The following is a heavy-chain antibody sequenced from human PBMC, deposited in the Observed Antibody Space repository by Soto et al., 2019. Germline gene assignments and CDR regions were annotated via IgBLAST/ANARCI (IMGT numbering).Heavy chain of an antibody. CDR3: ARGSSGYGLVDY. J-gene: IGHJ4*02. CDR2: IYYSGST. Sequence: QVQLQESGPGLVKPSETLSLTFTVSGGSISSYYWSWIRQPPGKGLEWIGYIYYSGSTNYNPSLKSRVTISVDTSKNQFSLKLSSVTAADTAVYYCARGSSGYGLVDYWGQGTLVTVSS. CDR1: GGSISSYY. D-gene: IGHD3-22*01. V-gene: IGHV4-59*01.